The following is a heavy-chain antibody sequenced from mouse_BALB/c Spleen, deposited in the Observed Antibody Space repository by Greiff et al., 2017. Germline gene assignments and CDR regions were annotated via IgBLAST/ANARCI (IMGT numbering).Heavy chain of an antibody. V-gene: IGHV1-55*01. CDR1: GYNFTSYW. Sequence: QVQLKQPGAELVKPGTSVKLSCKASGYNFTSYWINWVKLRPGQGLEWIGDIYPGSGSTNYNEKFKSKATLTVDTSSSTAYMQLSSLASEDSALYYCARPYWGAMDYWGQGTSVTGSS. CDR2: IYPGSGST. CDR3: ARPYWGAMDY. D-gene: IGHD2-10*01. J-gene: IGHJ4*01.